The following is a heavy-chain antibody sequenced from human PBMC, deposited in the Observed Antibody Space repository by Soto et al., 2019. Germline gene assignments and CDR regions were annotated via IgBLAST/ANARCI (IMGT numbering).Heavy chain of an antibody. CDR2: INHSVSR. J-gene: IGHJ4*02. CDR3: ARGVLIPRYDYIWGSYRKYYFDY. V-gene: IGHV4-34*01. D-gene: IGHD3-16*02. Sequence: SETLSDTCTVYYGSFSGYYWSLILQHPMKLLGCIWEINHSVSRNYNPSLKSRVTISVDTSKNQFSLKLSSVTAAHTAVYYCARGVLIPRYDYIWGSYRKYYFDYWGQGTLVTVSS. CDR1: YGSFSGYY.